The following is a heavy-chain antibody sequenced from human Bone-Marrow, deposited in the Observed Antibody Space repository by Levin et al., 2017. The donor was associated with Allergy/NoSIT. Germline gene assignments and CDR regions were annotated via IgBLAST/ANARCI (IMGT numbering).Heavy chain of an antibody. J-gene: IGHJ6*02. CDR1: GYTFTGYY. CDR3: ARVSWNYAGRKTRYYYYGMDV. D-gene: IGHD1-7*01. Sequence: ASVKVSCKASGYTFTGYYMHWVRQAPGQGLEWMGWINPNSGGTNYAQKFQGRVTMTRDTSISTAYMELSRLRSDDTAVYYCARVSWNYAGRKTRYYYYGMDVWGQGTTVTVSS. V-gene: IGHV1-2*02. CDR2: INPNSGGT.